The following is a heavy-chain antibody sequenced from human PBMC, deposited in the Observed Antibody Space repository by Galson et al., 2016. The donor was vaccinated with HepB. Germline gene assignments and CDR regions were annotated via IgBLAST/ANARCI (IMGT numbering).Heavy chain of an antibody. CDR2: IRYDGTIK. CDR3: ARDYGDSNSYFNY. CDR1: GFTFASYG. D-gene: IGHD4-17*01. J-gene: IGHJ4*02. Sequence: SLRLSCAASGFTFASYGMHWVRQAPAKGLEWVAFIRYDGTIKYYADSVTGRFTISRDNSKDTLYLQMNSLRAEDTAVYYCARDYGDSNSYFNYWGQGTLVTVSS. V-gene: IGHV3-33*01.